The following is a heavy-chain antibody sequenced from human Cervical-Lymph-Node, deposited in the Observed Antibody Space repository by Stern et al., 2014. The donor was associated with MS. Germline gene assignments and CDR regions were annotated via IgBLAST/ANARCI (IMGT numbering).Heavy chain of an antibody. CDR2: INPYNGDT. CDR3: ARSSCSGADDCSLHWFDP. CDR1: GYTFSAYE. D-gene: IGHD2-15*01. Sequence: QVQLVQSGAAMKKPGASVKVSCKTSGYTFSAYEMHWLRQAPGQGLEWMGRINPYNGDTKSAQKLLGRVTMTRDTSMGTAYMELTSLRSDDTAVYYCARSSCSGADDCSLHWFDPWGQGTLVTVS. V-gene: IGHV1-2*02. J-gene: IGHJ5*02.